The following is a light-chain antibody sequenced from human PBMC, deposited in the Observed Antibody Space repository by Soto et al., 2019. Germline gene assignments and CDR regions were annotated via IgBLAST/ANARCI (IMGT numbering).Light chain of an antibody. J-gene: IGKJ2*01. Sequence: DIVMTQSPDSLAVSLGERATINCKSSQSVLYSSNNKNYLAWYQQKPGQPPKLLIYWASTRESGVPDRFSGSGSGTDFTLTISSLKAEDVAVYYCQQYYSTPYTFGQGTNLEIK. CDR2: WAS. CDR3: QQYYSTPYT. CDR1: QSVLYSSNNKNY. V-gene: IGKV4-1*01.